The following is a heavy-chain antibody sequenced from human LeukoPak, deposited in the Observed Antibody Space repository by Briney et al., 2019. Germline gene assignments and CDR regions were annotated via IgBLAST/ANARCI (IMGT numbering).Heavy chain of an antibody. CDR2: VNRVGNT. J-gene: IGHJ5*02. D-gene: IGHD6-25*01. CDR1: GASFSGYS. V-gene: IGHV4-34*01. CDR3: ARERVVSDYNWFDP. Sequence: SETLSLTCAVHGASFSGYSWSWVRQPPGKGLEWIGEVNRVGNTIYNPSLKSRVTISIDTSTTQFSLRLSSVTVADTVVYFCARERVVSDYNWFDPWGQGTLVTVSS.